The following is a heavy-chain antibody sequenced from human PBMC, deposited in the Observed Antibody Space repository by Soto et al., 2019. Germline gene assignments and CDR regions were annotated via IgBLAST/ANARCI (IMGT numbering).Heavy chain of an antibody. V-gene: IGHV3-30*03. J-gene: IGHJ5*01. Sequence: QVQLVESGGGVVQPGTSLRLTCAGSGFTFSRNGMHWVRQAPGKGLEWVALVSYDGTKKYYVDSVKGRFTISRDNSENTLYLQMNSMRAEDMAVYYCARWVGGSMSDNSGKYDSWGQGTLVTVSS. CDR1: GFTFSRNG. D-gene: IGHD3-22*01. CDR3: ARWVGGSMSDNSGKYDS. CDR2: VSYDGTKK.